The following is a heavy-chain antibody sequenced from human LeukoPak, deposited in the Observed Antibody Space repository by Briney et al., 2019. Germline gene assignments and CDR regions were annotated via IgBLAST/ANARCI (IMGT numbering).Heavy chain of an antibody. V-gene: IGHV3-48*04. CDR1: GFTFSSYS. Sequence: PGGSLRLSCAAFGFTFSSYSMNWVRQAPGKGLEWVSYISSVSSTIYYADSVNGRFTISRDNAKNTLYLQMNSLRAEDTALYYCARENYLAVALDWGQGTLVTVSS. CDR3: ARENYLAVALD. CDR2: ISSVSSTI. J-gene: IGHJ4*02. D-gene: IGHD6-13*01.